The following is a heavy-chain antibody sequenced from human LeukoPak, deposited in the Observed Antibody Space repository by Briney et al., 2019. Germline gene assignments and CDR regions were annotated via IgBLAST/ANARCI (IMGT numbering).Heavy chain of an antibody. V-gene: IGHV3-21*01. J-gene: IGHJ4*02. CDR3: ARVVYGDYVPDY. Sequence: GGSLRLSCAASGADARISDVWMSWVRQAPGKGLEWVSSISSRSSYISYADSVKGRFTISRDNAKNSLYLQMNSLRAEDTAVYYCARVVYGDYVPDYWGQGTLVTVSS. D-gene: IGHD4-17*01. CDR1: GADARISDVW. CDR2: ISSRSSYI.